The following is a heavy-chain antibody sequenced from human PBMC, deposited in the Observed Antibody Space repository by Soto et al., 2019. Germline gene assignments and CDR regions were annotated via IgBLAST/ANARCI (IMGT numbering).Heavy chain of an antibody. CDR3: ARGRYNWNDVPPGY. CDR2: MNPNSGNT. Sequence: ASVKARKASGYTFTSYDINWVRQATGQGLEWMGWMNPNSGNTGYAQKFQGRVTMTRNTSISTAYMELSSLRSEDTAVYYCARGRYNWNDVPPGYWGQGTLVTVSS. V-gene: IGHV1-8*01. D-gene: IGHD1-20*01. CDR1: GYTFTSYD. J-gene: IGHJ4*02.